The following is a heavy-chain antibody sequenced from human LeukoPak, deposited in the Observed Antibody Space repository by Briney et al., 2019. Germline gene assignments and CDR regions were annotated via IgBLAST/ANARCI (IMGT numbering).Heavy chain of an antibody. J-gene: IGHJ6*03. Sequence: GESLKISCKGSGYSFTSYWIGWVRQMPGKGLEWMGIIYPGDSDTRYSPSFQGQVTISADKSISTAYLQWSSLKASDTAMYYCARRSRKVVPAAPMRPYYYYYMDVWGKGTTVTVSS. V-gene: IGHV5-51*01. D-gene: IGHD2-2*01. CDR3: ARRSRKVVPAAPMRPYYYYYMDV. CDR1: GYSFTSYW. CDR2: IYPGDSDT.